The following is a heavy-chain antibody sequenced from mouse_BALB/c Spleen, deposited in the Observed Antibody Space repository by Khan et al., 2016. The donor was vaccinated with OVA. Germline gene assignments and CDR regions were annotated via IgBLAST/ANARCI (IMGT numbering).Heavy chain of an antibody. Sequence: QVQLKQSGPGLVAPSQSLSSTCTISGFSLTNYGVHWVRQPPGTGLEWLVVKWSDGSINYSSLLKYRLSISKANSKSQVFLKMNSLQTDDTAMYYCARQPYYHYYIMDYWGQGTSVTVSS. CDR1: GFSLTNYG. V-gene: IGHV2-6-1*01. CDR2: KWSDGSI. CDR3: ARQPYYHYYIMDY. J-gene: IGHJ4*01. D-gene: IGHD2-10*01.